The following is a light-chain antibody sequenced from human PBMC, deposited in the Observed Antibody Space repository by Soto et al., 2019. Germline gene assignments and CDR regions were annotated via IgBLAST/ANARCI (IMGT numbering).Light chain of an antibody. CDR3: NSYATGGPQNYL. V-gene: IGLV2-14*03. CDR1: SRDVGGFDS. J-gene: IGLJ1*01. CDR2: DVI. Sequence: QSALTQPPSVSGSPGQSITISCIGTSRDVGGFDSVSWFQQNPGKVPKLLIYDVINRPSGVSYRFSGSGSGNTASLTISGFQAEDEADYYCNSYATGGPQNYLFGTGTKLTVL.